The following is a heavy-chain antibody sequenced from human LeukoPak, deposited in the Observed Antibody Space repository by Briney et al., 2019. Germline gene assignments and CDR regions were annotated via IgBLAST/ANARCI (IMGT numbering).Heavy chain of an antibody. CDR3: ARHLRPSFYVAGNPNFDY. D-gene: IGHD6-19*01. CDR2: IYYSGST. CDR1: GGSIISYY. V-gene: IGHV4-39*01. J-gene: IGHJ4*02. Sequence: SETLSLTCTVSGGSIISYYWGWIRQPPGKGLEWIGSIYYSGSTYYNPSLKSRVTISVDTSKNQFSLKLSSVTAADTAVYYCARHLRPSFYVAGNPNFDYWGQGTLVTVSS.